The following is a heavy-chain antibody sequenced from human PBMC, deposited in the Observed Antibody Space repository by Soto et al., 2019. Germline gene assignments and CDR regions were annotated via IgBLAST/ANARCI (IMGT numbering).Heavy chain of an antibody. CDR2: FDPEDGET. CDR1: GYTLTELS. D-gene: IGHD3-22*01. J-gene: IGHJ4*02. CDR3: ATRPTYYYDSSGYYLDY. V-gene: IGHV1-24*01. Sequence: ASVKVSCKVSGYTLTELSMHWVRQAPGKGLEWMGGFDPEDGETIYAQKFQGRVTMTEDTSTDTAYMELSSLRSEDTAVYYCATRPTYYYDSSGYYLDYWGQGTLVTVSS.